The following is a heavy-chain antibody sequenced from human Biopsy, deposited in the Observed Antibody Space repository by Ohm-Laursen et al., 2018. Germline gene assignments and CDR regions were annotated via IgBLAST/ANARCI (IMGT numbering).Heavy chain of an antibody. CDR3: VRGWGGYNFDS. CDR2: IDVLDYNT. J-gene: IGHJ4*01. CDR1: GFPFTGFS. D-gene: IGHD2-2*02. V-gene: IGHV3-23*01. Sequence: SLRLSCAASGFPFTGFSMDWVRQAPGKGLEWVSHIDVLDYNTYYVDSVRGRFTISRDNSKEMVYLQINSLRADDTAVYYCVRGWGGYNFDSWGPGTLVTVSS.